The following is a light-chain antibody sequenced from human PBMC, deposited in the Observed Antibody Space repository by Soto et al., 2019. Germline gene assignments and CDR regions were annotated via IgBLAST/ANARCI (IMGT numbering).Light chain of an antibody. CDR1: QSVGST. J-gene: IGKJ4*01. CDR3: QRFNRWPLS. CDR2: DTS. V-gene: IGKV3-15*01. Sequence: EIVLTQSPAALSVSPGERATLSCWASQSVGSTLNWYQQRPGQAPRLLIYDTSLRATGIPARFSGSGSGTEFTLTIASLQSEDFGVYYCQRFNRWPLSFGGGTKVDI.